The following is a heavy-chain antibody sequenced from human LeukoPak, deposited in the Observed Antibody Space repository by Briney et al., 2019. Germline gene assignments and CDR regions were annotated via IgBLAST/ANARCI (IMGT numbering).Heavy chain of an antibody. CDR2: IVPVFGSA. J-gene: IGHJ6*03. Sequence: SVKVSCKASGGSFSSCAISWVRQAPGQGLEWLGGIVPVFGSANYARTFQGRLAITTDESTKTAYMELSSLIYEDTAVYYCARASIFGVVFYYMDVWGKGTSVTVSS. D-gene: IGHD3-3*01. V-gene: IGHV1-69*05. CDR1: GGSFSSCA. CDR3: ARASIFGVVFYYMDV.